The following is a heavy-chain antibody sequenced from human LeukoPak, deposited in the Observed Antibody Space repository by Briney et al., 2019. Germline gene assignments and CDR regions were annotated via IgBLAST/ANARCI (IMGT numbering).Heavy chain of an antibody. CDR3: ASTEGYCSGGTCYSMEYFRR. Sequence: PSETLSLTCTVSGGSISSFYWRWLRPAPGGGLECIGHPFHNENSNYNPSLQTRVTLSLDTSKNQFSLNLDSVTAEDTAVYYCASTEGYCSGGTCYSMEYFRRWGQATQVAVSS. D-gene: IGHD2-15*01. CDR2: PFHNENS. V-gene: IGHV4-59*01. CDR1: GGSISSFY. J-gene: IGHJ1*01.